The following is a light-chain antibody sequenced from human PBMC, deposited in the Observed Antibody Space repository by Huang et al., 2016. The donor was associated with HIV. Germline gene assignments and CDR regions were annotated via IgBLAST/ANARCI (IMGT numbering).Light chain of an antibody. CDR1: QSVGSY. V-gene: IGKV3-11*01. Sequence: EVMLTQSPSILSLSLGGTGTISCKASQSVGSYVAWYQQRPGQSPRLLLQDTSNRAAGIPTRFSGSGSGTDFTLTISGLESGDLGVFYCQQRSTWPLTFGGGTKVA. J-gene: IGKJ4*01. CDR2: DTS. CDR3: QQRSTWPLT.